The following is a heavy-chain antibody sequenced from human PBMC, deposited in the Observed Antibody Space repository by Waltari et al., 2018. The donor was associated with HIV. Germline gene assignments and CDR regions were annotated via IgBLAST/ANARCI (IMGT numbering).Heavy chain of an antibody. D-gene: IGHD3-22*01. Sequence: EVQLVESGGGLLQPGRSLRLSCTASGFTFGDYALIWVRQAPGKGLEWVGFIRSKPYGGSAEYAASVKGRFTISRDDSKSIAYLQMNSLKTEDTAVYYCTRDQNYFDSSAFYYFPDYWGQGTLVTVSS. CDR3: TRDQNYFDSSAFYYFPDY. CDR2: IRSKPYGGSA. CDR1: GFTFGDYA. V-gene: IGHV3-49*04. J-gene: IGHJ4*02.